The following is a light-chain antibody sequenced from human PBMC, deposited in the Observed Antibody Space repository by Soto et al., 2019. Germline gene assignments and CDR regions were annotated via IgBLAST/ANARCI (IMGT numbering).Light chain of an antibody. CDR2: GAS. V-gene: IGKV1-5*01. CDR1: QSISTW. CDR3: QHYNSHSPT. Sequence: DIHMTQSPPTLSASFGDRVTITCRASQSISTWLAWYQQKPGKAPKLLIYGASTLESGVPSRFSGSGSGTEFTLTISSLQPDDFATFYCQHYNSHSPTFGQGTKVDIK. J-gene: IGKJ1*01.